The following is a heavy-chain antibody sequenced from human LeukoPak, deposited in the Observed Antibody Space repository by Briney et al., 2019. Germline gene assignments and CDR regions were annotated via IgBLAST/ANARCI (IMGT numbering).Heavy chain of an antibody. D-gene: IGHD3-16*01. V-gene: IGHV3-15*01. J-gene: IGHJ4*02. CDR3: TTDPLSMITSY. CDR1: GFTFSNAW. CDR2: ITSKTDSGTT. Sequence: GGSLRLSCAASGFTFSNAWMSWVRQAPGKGLEWVGRITSKTDSGTTDYAAPVKGSFTISSDDSKNTLYLQMNSLKTEDTAVYYCTTDPLSMITSYWGQGTLVTVSS.